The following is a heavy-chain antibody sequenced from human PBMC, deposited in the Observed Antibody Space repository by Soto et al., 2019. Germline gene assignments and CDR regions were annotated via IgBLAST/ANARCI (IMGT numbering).Heavy chain of an antibody. CDR2: ISYSGST. CDR1: GGSISGYY. CDR3: ARHGGSYSFDY. D-gene: IGHD1-26*01. J-gene: IGHJ4*02. V-gene: IGHV4-59*08. Sequence: PSETLSLTCTVSGGSISGYYWSWLRQSPGKGLEWIGYISYSGSTDYNPSLKSRVTISVDTSKNQFSLKLSSATAADTAVYYCARHGGSYSFDYWGQGTLVTVSS.